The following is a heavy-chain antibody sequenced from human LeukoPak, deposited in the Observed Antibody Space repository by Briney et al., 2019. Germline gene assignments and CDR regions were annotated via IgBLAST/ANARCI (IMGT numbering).Heavy chain of an antibody. CDR3: AREWAGYGSGSYYYY. Sequence: SVKVSCKASGGTFSGYAISWVRQAPGQGLEWMGGIIPLFGTANYAQKFLGRVIITADESTSTTYMYLSSLKSEDTAVYYCAREWAGYGSGSYYYYWGQGTLVTVTS. CDR2: IIPLFGTA. J-gene: IGHJ4*02. CDR1: GGTFSGYA. D-gene: IGHD3-10*01. V-gene: IGHV1-69*13.